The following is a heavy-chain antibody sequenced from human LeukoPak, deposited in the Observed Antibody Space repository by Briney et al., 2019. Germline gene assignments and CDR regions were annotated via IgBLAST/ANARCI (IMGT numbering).Heavy chain of an antibody. CDR2: ISAYNGNA. Sequence: ASVKVSCKASGYTFTNHGITWVRQAPGQGLEWMGWISAYNGNADYAQSFQGRVTMTTDTSTSTAYMELWSLRSDDAGVYYCARTPKRFGELYQSADYWGQGTLVTVSS. V-gene: IGHV1-18*01. J-gene: IGHJ4*02. CDR1: GYTFTNHG. CDR3: ARTPKRFGELYQSADY. D-gene: IGHD3-10*01.